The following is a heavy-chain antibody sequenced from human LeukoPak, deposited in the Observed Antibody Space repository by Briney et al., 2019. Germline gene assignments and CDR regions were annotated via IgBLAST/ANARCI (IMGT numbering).Heavy chain of an antibody. CDR2: IYSGGST. V-gene: IGHV3-66*01. D-gene: IGHD6-13*01. CDR1: GFTVSSNY. Sequence: PGGSLRLSCAASGFTVSSNYMSWVRQAPGKGLEWVSVIYSGGSTYYADSVKGRFTISRDNSKNTLYLQMNSLRAEDTAVYYCARDPHSSSWYRKEDYWGQGTLVTVSS. J-gene: IGHJ4*02. CDR3: ARDPHSSSWYRKEDY.